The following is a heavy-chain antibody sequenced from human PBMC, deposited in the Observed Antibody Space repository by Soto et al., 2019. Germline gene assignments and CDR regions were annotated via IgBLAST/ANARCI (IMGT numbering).Heavy chain of an antibody. V-gene: IGHV4-31*03. CDR2: IYYSGST. Sequence: SSETLSLTCTVSGGSISSGGYYWSWIRQHPGKGLEWIGYIYYSGSTYYNPSLKSRVTISVDTSKNQFSLKLSSVTAADTAVYYCARDVVSGGNGGLYYYYYGMDVWGQGTTVTVSS. CDR1: GGSISSGGYY. D-gene: IGHD2-15*01. CDR3: ARDVVSGGNGGLYYYYYGMDV. J-gene: IGHJ6*02.